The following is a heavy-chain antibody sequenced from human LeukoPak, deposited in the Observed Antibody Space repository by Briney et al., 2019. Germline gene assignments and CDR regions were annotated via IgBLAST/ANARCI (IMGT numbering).Heavy chain of an antibody. CDR1: GFTFSSYW. CDR3: ARDKEAAVDFWSGYYPL. Sequence: PGGSLRLSCVASGFTFSSYWMGWVRQAPGKGLEWVANVKRDGSERYYGDSVKGRFTISRDNAKNSLYLQMNTLRAEDTAVYYCARDKEAAVDFWSGYYPLWGQGTLVTVSS. CDR2: VKRDGSER. J-gene: IGHJ4*02. D-gene: IGHD3-3*01. V-gene: IGHV3-7*01.